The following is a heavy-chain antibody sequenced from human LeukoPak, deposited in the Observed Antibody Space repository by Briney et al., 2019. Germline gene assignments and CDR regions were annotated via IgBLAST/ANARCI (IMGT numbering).Heavy chain of an antibody. CDR3: ARNLIPEQLVLNF. CDR2: IYYTGST. Sequence: PSQTLSLTCTVSGGSTSNYYWNWIRQPPGKGLEWIGYIYYTGSTDYNPSLKSRVTMSVDTSKNQFSLNLRSVTPEDTAVYYCARNLIPEQLVLNFWGQGTLVTVSS. V-gene: IGHV4-59*01. J-gene: IGHJ4*02. D-gene: IGHD6-13*01. CDR1: GGSTSNYY.